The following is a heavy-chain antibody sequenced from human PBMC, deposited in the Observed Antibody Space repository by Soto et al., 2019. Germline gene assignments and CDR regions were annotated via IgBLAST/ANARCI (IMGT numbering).Heavy chain of an antibody. J-gene: IGHJ6*03. V-gene: IGHV4-4*02. CDR1: SGSISSSNW. Sequence: SETLSLTCAVSSGSISSSNWWSWVRQPPGKGLEWIGEIYHSGSTNYNPSLKSRVTISVDKSKNQFSLKLSSVTAADTAVYYCARVSVGRFGELSNMDVWGKGTTVTVSS. CDR3: ARVSVGRFGELSNMDV. D-gene: IGHD3-10*01. CDR2: IYHSGST.